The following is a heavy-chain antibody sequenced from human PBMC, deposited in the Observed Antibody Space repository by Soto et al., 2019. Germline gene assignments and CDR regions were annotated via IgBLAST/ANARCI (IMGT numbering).Heavy chain of an antibody. Sequence: QVQLVQSGAEVKKPGASVKVSCKASGYTFTSYGISWVRQAPGQGLEWMGWISAYNGNTNYAQKFQGRVTITADKSTSTAYMELSSLRSEDTAVYYCARVQGYYYDSSTGDWFDPWGQGTLVTVSS. CDR3: ARVQGYYYDSSTGDWFDP. V-gene: IGHV1-18*01. J-gene: IGHJ5*02. CDR1: GYTFTSYG. D-gene: IGHD3-22*01. CDR2: ISAYNGNT.